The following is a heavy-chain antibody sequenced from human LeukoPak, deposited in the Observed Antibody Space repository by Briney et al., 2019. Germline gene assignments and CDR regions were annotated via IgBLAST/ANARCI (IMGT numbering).Heavy chain of an antibody. D-gene: IGHD4-4*01. V-gene: IGHV3-23*01. CDR2: IGYGGADT. CDR3: AKNSATTVTSVDY. J-gene: IGHJ4*02. CDR1: GFTFSAYA. Sequence: GGSLRLSCAASGFTFSAYALTWVRQAPGKGLEWVSTIGYGGADTYYADSVKGRFTISKDNSKNTLYLQMNSLRAEDTAAYYCAKNSATTVTSVDYWGQGTLVTVSS.